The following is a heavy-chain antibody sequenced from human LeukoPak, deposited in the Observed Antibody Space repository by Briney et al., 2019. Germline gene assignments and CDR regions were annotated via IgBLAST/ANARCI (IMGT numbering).Heavy chain of an antibody. J-gene: IGHJ6*02. CDR2: ISASGGNT. CDR1: GFTFSNYA. V-gene: IGHV3-23*01. D-gene: IGHD5-12*01. Sequence: GGSLRLSCAASGFTFSNYAMSWVRQAPGKGLEWVSSISASGGNTYYADSVKGRFTISRDNSKNTLYLQMNSLRAEDTAVYYCAKQQGYDPYYYGMDVWGQGTTVTVSS. CDR3: AKQQGYDPYYYGMDV.